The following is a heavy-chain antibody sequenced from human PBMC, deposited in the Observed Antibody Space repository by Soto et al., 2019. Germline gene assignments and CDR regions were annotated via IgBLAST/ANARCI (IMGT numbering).Heavy chain of an antibody. CDR2: IIPIFGTA. J-gene: IGHJ3*02. V-gene: IGHV1-69*13. CDR3: ARRLMLGVAGTYDAFDI. Sequence: SVKVSCKASGCTFSSYAISWVRQARGQGLEWMGGIIPIFGTANYAQKFQGRVTITADESTSTAYMELSSLRSEDTAVYYCARRLMLGVAGTYDAFDIGGHGKMVTVS. D-gene: IGHD6-19*01. CDR1: GCTFSSYA.